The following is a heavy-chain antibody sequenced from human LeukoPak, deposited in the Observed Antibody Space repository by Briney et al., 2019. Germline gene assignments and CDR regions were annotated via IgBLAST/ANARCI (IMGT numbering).Heavy chain of an antibody. CDR2: ISSSGSTM. Sequence: GGSLRLSCAASGFTFSVYEMNWVRQAPGKGLEWVSYISSSGSTMYYADSVKGRFTISRDNAMNSLYLQMNGLRAEDTAVYYCAELGITMIGGVWGKGTTVTISS. D-gene: IGHD3-10*02. CDR3: AELGITMIGGV. V-gene: IGHV3-48*03. J-gene: IGHJ6*04. CDR1: GFTFSVYE.